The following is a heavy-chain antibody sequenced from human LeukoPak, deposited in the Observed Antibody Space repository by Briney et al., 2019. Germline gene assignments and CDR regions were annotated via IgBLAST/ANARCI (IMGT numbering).Heavy chain of an antibody. CDR2: ISYDGSNK. CDR3: ARETEYYYDSSGKDY. CDR1: GFTFSSYA. V-gene: IGHV3-30-3*01. D-gene: IGHD3-22*01. Sequence: PGGSLRLSCAASGFTFSSYAMHWVRQAPGKGLEWVAVISYDGSNKYYADSVKGRFTISRDNSKNTLYLQMNSLRAEDTAVYYCARETEYYYDSSGKDYWGQGTLVTVSS. J-gene: IGHJ4*02.